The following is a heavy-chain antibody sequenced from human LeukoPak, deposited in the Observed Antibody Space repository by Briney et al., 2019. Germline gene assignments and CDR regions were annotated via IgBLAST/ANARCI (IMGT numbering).Heavy chain of an antibody. CDR2: INSNSGDT. CDR1: GYTFDVYY. CDR3: ARDRTSTWYGGIDY. Sequence: ASVKVSCKASGYTFDVYYIHWERQAPGQGLGWMGCINSNSGDTNHAQKFQGRVTMTRDTSITTAYMELSSLRFDDTAVYYCARDRTSTWYGGIDYWGQGTLVTVSS. D-gene: IGHD6-13*01. J-gene: IGHJ4*02. V-gene: IGHV1-2*02.